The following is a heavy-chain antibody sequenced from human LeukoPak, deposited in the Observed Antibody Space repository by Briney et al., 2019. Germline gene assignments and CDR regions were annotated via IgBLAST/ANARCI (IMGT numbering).Heavy chain of an antibody. Sequence: PSATLSLTCTVSGASISGSRYCWGWIRQPPGKGLEWIGSFNYGGNTYYNPSLQTRVTISVDTSKNQFSLKLNSVTASDTAVYYCASPDIPARLDAFDFWGLGTVVTVSS. J-gene: IGHJ3*01. V-gene: IGHV4-39*01. CDR1: GASISGSRYC. CDR2: FNYGGNT. CDR3: ASPDIPARLDAFDF. D-gene: IGHD2-15*01.